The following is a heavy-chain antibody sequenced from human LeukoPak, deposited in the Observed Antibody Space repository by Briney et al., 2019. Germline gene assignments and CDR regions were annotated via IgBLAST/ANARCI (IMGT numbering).Heavy chain of an antibody. CDR2: ISGSGGST. J-gene: IGHJ4*02. D-gene: IGHD4-17*01. CDR1: GFTFSSYA. Sequence: GGSLRLSCAASGFTFSSYAMSWVRQAPGKGLEWVSAISGSGGSTYYADSVEGRFTISRDNSKNTLYLQMNSLRAEDTAVYYCAKDRSSRRLHPYYFDYWGQGTLVTVSS. V-gene: IGHV3-23*01. CDR3: AKDRSSRRLHPYYFDY.